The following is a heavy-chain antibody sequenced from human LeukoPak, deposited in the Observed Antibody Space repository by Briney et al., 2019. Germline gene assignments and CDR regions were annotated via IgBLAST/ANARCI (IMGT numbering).Heavy chain of an antibody. D-gene: IGHD2-15*01. CDR2: IIPIFGTA. CDR1: GGTFSSYA. V-gene: IGHV1-69*05. CDR3: ARGPLPGYCSGGSCYYNWFDP. J-gene: IGHJ5*02. Sequence: SVNVSCKASGGTFSSYAISWVRQAPGQGLEWMGGIIPIFGTANYAQKFQGRVTITTDESTSTAYMELSSLRSEDTAVYYCARGPLPGYCSGGSCYYNWFDPWGQGTLVTVSS.